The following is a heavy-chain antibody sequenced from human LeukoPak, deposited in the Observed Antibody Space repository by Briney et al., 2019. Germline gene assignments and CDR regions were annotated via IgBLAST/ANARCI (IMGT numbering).Heavy chain of an antibody. V-gene: IGHV3-20*04. D-gene: IGHD6-13*01. CDR1: GFSFDDYD. Sequence: GGPLRLSCAASGFSFDDYDMSWVRQTPGKGLEWVSRITWNGGSTAYADSVKGRFTISRDNSKNTLYLQMNSLRAEDTAVYYCAKLRDIAAAGVYFDYWGQGTLVTVSS. J-gene: IGHJ4*02. CDR3: AKLRDIAAAGVYFDY. CDR2: ITWNGGST.